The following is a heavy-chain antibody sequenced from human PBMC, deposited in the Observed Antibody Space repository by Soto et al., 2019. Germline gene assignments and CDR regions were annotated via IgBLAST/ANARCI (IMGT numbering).Heavy chain of an antibody. V-gene: IGHV4-31*02. J-gene: IGHJ6*02. CDR3: ARDRSSSWPYYYYGMDV. CDR2: IYYSGST. CDR1: GGSISSGGYY. D-gene: IGHD6-13*01. Sequence: LSLPCTVSGGSISSGGYYWSWIRQHPGKGLEWIGYIYYSGSTYYNPSLKSRVTISVDTSKNQFSLKLSSVTAADTAVYYCARDRSSSWPYYYYGMDVWGQGTTVTVSS.